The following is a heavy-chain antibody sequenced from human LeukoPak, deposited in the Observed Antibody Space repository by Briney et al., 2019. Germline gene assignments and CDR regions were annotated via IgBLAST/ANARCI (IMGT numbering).Heavy chain of an antibody. Sequence: GGSLRLSCVVSGFTFSHYSMSWVRQAPGKGLEWVGRSRNKANSYCTEYAASVKGRFTISRDDSKNSLYLQMNSLKTEDTAVYYCTRRGGGSGRAFDIWGQGTMVTVSS. CDR1: GFTFSHYS. J-gene: IGHJ3*02. CDR3: TRRGGGSGRAFDI. D-gene: IGHD1-26*01. CDR2: SRNKANSYCT. V-gene: IGHV3-72*01.